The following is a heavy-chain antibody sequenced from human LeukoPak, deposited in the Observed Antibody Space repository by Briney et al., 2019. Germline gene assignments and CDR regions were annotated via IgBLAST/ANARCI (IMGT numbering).Heavy chain of an antibody. Sequence: GGSLRLPCAASGFTFSSYAMSWVRQAPGKGLEWVSAISGSGGSTYYADSVKGRFTISRDNSKNTLYLQMNSLRAEDTAVYYCAKEQATYYYDSSGYYYDYWGQGTLVTVSS. V-gene: IGHV3-23*01. J-gene: IGHJ4*02. CDR2: ISGSGGST. D-gene: IGHD3-22*01. CDR3: AKEQATYYYDSSGYYYDY. CDR1: GFTFSSYA.